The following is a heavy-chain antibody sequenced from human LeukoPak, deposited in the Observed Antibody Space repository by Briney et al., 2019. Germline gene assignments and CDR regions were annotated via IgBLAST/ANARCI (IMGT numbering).Heavy chain of an antibody. CDR2: ISGSGDNT. J-gene: IGHJ6*01. CDR3: AKMKGHPLPKYYMDV. CDR1: GFTFSSYS. Sequence: GGSLRLSCSASGFTFSSYSMYWVRRTPGKGLEWVSGISGSGDNTLYADSVKGRFTISRDNSKNTLYLEMNSLRAEDTAIYYCAKMKGHPLPKYYMDVWGQGTTVTVSS. V-gene: IGHV3-23*01. D-gene: IGHD1-26*01.